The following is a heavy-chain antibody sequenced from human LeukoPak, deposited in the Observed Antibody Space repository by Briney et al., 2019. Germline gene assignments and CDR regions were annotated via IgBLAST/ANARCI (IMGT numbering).Heavy chain of an antibody. V-gene: IGHV4-4*07. J-gene: IGHJ6*02. CDR2: IYTSGST. Sequence: PSETLSLTCTVSGGSISSYYWSWIRQPAGKGLEWIGRIYTSGSTNYNPSLKSRVTISVDTSKNQFSLKLSSVTAADTAVYYCARQSIAAAGRTYYYYGMDVWGQGTTVTVSS. CDR3: ARQSIAAAGRTYYYYGMDV. D-gene: IGHD6-13*01. CDR1: GGSISSYY.